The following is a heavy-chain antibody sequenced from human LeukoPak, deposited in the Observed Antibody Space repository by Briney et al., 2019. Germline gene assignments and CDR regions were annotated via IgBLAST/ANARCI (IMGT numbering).Heavy chain of an antibody. CDR3: APGGYYGSGSYPQ. CDR2: IYYSGST. V-gene: IGHV4-30-4*02. J-gene: IGHJ4*02. Sequence: PSDTLSLTCTLTRGSITSGDYYWSWIRQPPGKGLEWIGCIYYSGSTHYNPSLKSRVTISVDTSKNQFSLKLSSVTAADTAVYYCAPGGYYGSGSYPQWGQGTLVTVSS. D-gene: IGHD3-10*01. CDR1: RGSITSGDYY.